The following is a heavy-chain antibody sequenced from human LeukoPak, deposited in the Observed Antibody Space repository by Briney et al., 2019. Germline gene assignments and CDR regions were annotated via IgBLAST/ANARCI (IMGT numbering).Heavy chain of an antibody. CDR1: GYTFSNYD. Sequence: ASVKVSCKASGYTFSNYDMNWVRQPAGQGLEWVGWIHPNSGNTAYAQKLQGRVTMSSDTSISTAYMELSSLRSEDTAVYYCARLPKYSRPLDYWGQGTLVTASS. CDR3: ARLPKYSRPLDY. CDR2: IHPNSGNT. J-gene: IGHJ4*02. V-gene: IGHV1-8*02. D-gene: IGHD6-6*01.